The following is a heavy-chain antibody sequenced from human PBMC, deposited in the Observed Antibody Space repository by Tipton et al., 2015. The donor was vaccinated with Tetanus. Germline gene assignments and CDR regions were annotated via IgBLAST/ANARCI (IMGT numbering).Heavy chain of an antibody. V-gene: IGHV3-11*03. CDR1: GGSITNGGYY. J-gene: IGHJ4*02. D-gene: IGHD6-25*01. CDR3: VSGSALDY. Sequence: SLRLSCTVSGGSITNGGYYWSWIRQHPGKGLEWISSISSTSSYIDYSDSVKGRFTISRDNAKSALYLQMSNLGAEDTALYFCVSGSALDYWGQGTLVTVSS. CDR2: ISSTSSYI.